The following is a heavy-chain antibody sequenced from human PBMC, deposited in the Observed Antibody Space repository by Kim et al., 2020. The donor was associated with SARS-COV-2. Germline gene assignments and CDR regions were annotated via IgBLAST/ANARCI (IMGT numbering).Heavy chain of an antibody. D-gene: IGHD3-16*02. V-gene: IGHV4-31*03. J-gene: IGHJ4*02. CDR1: GGSISSGGYY. CDR3: ARAPRGGVITFGGVISGGFDS. CDR2: IYYSGST. Sequence: SETLSLTCTVSGGSISSGGYYWSWIRQHPGKGLEWIGYIYYSGSTYYNPSLKSRVTISVDTSKNQFSLKLSSVTAADTAVYYCARAPRGGVITFGGVISGGFDSWGQGTLVTVSS.